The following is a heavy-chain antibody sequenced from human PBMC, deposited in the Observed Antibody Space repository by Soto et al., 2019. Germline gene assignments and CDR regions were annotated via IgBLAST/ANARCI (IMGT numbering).Heavy chain of an antibody. V-gene: IGHV3-9*01. D-gene: IGHD6-13*01. CDR2: ISWNSGSI. Sequence: GGSLRLSCAASGFTFDDYAMHWVRQAPGKGLEWVSGISWNSGSIGYADSVKGRFTISRDNAKNSLYLQMNSLRAEDTALYYCAKGIAAADRTGIDYWGQGTLVTVSS. CDR3: AKGIAAADRTGIDY. J-gene: IGHJ4*02. CDR1: GFTFDDYA.